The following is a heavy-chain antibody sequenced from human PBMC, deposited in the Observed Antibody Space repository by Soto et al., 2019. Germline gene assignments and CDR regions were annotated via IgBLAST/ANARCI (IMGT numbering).Heavy chain of an antibody. Sequence: QVQLVQSGAEVKMPGASVKVSCKASGYTFTDYGINWVRQATGQGLEWMGWMNPKSGDTVYAQKFQGRVSMTRATSISTAYMELNSLKSEDPAVYSCARGGYRVVGATVYWGQGTLVTVSS. V-gene: IGHV1-8*01. CDR1: GYTFTDYG. D-gene: IGHD1-26*01. CDR2: MNPKSGDT. J-gene: IGHJ4*02. CDR3: ARGGYRVVGATVY.